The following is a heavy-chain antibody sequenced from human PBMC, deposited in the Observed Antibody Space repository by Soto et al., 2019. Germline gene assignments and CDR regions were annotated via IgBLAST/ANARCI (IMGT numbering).Heavy chain of an antibody. Sequence: QEKLVESGGGVVQPGRSLRLSCAASGFTFSAYGMRWVRQAPGKGLEWVTVISYDGSSKYYADSVKGRFIVSRDNSKNTLYLKMNSLRPEDTAVYYCAKVTFSGDYYYSYGMDVWGQGTTVTVSS. CDR1: GFTFSAYG. V-gene: IGHV3-30*18. J-gene: IGHJ6*02. D-gene: IGHD1-26*01. CDR3: AKVTFSGDYYYSYGMDV. CDR2: ISYDGSSK.